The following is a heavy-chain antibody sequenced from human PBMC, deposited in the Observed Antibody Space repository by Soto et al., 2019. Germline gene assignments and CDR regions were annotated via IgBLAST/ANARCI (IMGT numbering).Heavy chain of an antibody. J-gene: IGHJ4*02. V-gene: IGHV4-59*01. Sequence: SETLSLTCTVSGGSISSYYWSWIRQPPGKGLEWIGYIYYSGSTNYNPSLKSRVTISVDTSKNQCSLKLSSVTAADTAVYYCARASSSGAGTIDYWGQGTLVTVSS. CDR3: ARASSSGAGTIDY. CDR2: IYYSGST. CDR1: GGSISSYY. D-gene: IGHD6-19*01.